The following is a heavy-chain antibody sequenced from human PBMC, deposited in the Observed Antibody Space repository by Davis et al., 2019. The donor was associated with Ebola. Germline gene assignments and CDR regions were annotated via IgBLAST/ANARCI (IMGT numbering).Heavy chain of an antibody. D-gene: IGHD3-3*01. V-gene: IGHV3-23*01. CDR2: LSGSGGST. CDR1: GFTFSSYS. CDR3: AKVGEYYDFWSGYSPFEY. Sequence: GGSLRLSCAASGFTFSSYSMNWVRQAPGKGLEWVSALSGSGGSTNYAESVKGRFTISRDNSKNTLYLEMNSLGAEDTAIYYCAKVGEYYDFWSGYSPFEYWGQGTLVTVSS. J-gene: IGHJ4*02.